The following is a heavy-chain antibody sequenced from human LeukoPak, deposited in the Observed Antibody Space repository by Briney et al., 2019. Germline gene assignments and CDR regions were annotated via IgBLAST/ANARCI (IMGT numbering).Heavy chain of an antibody. CDR3: ARGAYCGGDCYSRWWFDP. V-gene: IGHV4-30-4*08. Sequence: PSETLSLTCTVSGGSISSGDNYWSWIRQPPGKGLEWIGYIYYSGSTYYNPSLKSRVTISVDTSKNQFSLKLSSVTAADTAVYYCARGAYCGGDCYSRWWFDPWGQGTVVTVSS. CDR2: IYYSGST. J-gene: IGHJ5*02. CDR1: GGSISSGDNY. D-gene: IGHD2-21*01.